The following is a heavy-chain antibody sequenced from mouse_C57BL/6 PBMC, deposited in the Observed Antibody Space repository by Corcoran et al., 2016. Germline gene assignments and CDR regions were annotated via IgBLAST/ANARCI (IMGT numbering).Heavy chain of an antibody. J-gene: IGHJ4*01. CDR2: ISYDGSN. V-gene: IGHV3-6*01. CDR3: ARALSGDDDEDYYAMDY. D-gene: IGHD2-4*01. CDR1: GYSITSGYY. Sequence: DVQLQASGPGLVKPSQSLSLTCSVTGYSITSGYYWNWLRQFPGNKLEWMGYISYDGSNNYNPSHKNRISIPHDTSKNQFVLKFNSVTTEDTATYYWARALSGDDDEDYYAMDYWGQGTSVTVSS.